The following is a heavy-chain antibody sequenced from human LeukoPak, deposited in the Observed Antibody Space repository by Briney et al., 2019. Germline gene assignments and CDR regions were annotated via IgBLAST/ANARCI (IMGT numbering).Heavy chain of an antibody. J-gene: IGHJ4*02. Sequence: RPGGSLRLSCAASGFTFSSYGMLWVREAPGKGLEGGGVIWYDGSNKYYPASVKGRFTISRDNSKNTLYLQMNSLRAEDTAVYYCARCIAAAVCPFDYWGQGTLVTVSS. V-gene: IGHV3-33*01. CDR2: IWYDGSNK. D-gene: IGHD6-13*01. CDR1: GFTFSSYG. CDR3: ARCIAAAVCPFDY.